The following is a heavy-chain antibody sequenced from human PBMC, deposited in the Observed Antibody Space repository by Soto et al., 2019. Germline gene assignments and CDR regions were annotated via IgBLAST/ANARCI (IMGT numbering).Heavy chain of an antibody. CDR1: GFTFDDYA. J-gene: IGHJ3*02. Sequence: GGSLRLSCAASGFTFDDYAMHWVRQAPGKGLEWVSGISWNSGSIGYADSVRGRFTISRDNAKNSLYLQMNSLRAEDTALYYCAKVLYYDILTGYQIDAFDIWGQGTMVTVSS. CDR2: ISWNSGSI. D-gene: IGHD3-9*01. V-gene: IGHV3-9*01. CDR3: AKVLYYDILTGYQIDAFDI.